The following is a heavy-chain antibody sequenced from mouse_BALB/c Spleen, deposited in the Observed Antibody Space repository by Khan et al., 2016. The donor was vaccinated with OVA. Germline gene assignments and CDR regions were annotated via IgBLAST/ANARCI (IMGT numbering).Heavy chain of an antibody. V-gene: IGHV1S136*01. Sequence: IQLVQSGPELVKPGASVKMSCKASGYTFTNYVMHWVKQKPGQGLEWIGYINPYNDGTKYNEKFKDKATLTSDKSSSTAYMELSSLTSEDSAVYYCARYASSPYYAMDYWGQGTSVTVSS. CDR1: GYTFTNYV. J-gene: IGHJ4*01. CDR2: INPYNDGT. CDR3: ARYASSPYYAMDY. D-gene: IGHD1-1*01.